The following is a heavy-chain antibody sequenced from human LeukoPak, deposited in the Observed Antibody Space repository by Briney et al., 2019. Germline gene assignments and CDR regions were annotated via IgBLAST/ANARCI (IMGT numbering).Heavy chain of an antibody. CDR1: GFTVSSNY. D-gene: IGHD2-21*01. J-gene: IGHJ4*02. CDR2: IYSGGST. CDR3: ATGAYFAD. Sequence: GGSLRLSCAASGFTVSSNYMSWVRQAPGKGLEWVSVIYSGGSTYHADSVKGRFTISRDNSMNRLYLQMNSLRAEDTAIYYCATGAYFADWGQGTLVTVSS. V-gene: IGHV3-53*01.